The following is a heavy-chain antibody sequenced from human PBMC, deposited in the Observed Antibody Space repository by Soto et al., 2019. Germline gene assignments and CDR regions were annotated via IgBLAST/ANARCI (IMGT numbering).Heavy chain of an antibody. CDR3: AKDHLSGYPSPAD. J-gene: IGHJ4*02. Sequence: QPGGSLRLSCAASGFTFDNYVMGWVRQAPGKGLEWVSFISGSGDSKYYADSVKGRFTISRDNSKNTVYLQMNSLRAEDTAVYYCAKDHLSGYPSPADWGQGTLVTVSS. D-gene: IGHD3-22*01. CDR2: ISGSGDSK. CDR1: GFTFDNYV. V-gene: IGHV3-23*01.